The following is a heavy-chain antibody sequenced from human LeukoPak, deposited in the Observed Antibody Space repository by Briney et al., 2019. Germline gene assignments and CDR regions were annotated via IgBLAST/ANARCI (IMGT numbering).Heavy chain of an antibody. Sequence: RGSLRLSCAASGFTFSSYTMSWGRQAPGKGLEWVSVISYGGGSTYYADFAKGRFTISRDNSKNTLYLQMNSLRAEDTAVYYCAKGLSIDYHWLDPWGQGALVTVSS. CDR1: GFTFSSYT. CDR3: AKGLSIDYHWLDP. D-gene: IGHD4/OR15-4a*01. J-gene: IGHJ5*02. V-gene: IGHV3-23*01. CDR2: ISYGGGST.